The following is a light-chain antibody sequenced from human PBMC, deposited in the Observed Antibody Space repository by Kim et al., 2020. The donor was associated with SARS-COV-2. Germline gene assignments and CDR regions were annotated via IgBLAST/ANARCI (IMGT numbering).Light chain of an antibody. V-gene: IGLV3-1*01. CDR1: ELREKF. CDR3: QAWDSGTVN. Sequence: SVSPGQTATITCSGDELREKFVSWYQQKAGQSPLLVIYRDSKRPSGIPERIAGSNSGNTAKLIISGTQPIDEADYYCQAWDSGTVNFGGGTKLTVL. J-gene: IGLJ2*01. CDR2: RDS.